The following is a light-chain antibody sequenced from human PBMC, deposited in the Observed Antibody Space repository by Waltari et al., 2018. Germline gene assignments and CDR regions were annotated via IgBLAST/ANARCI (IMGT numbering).Light chain of an antibody. J-gene: IGLJ3*02. CDR3: LISYSGVGV. Sequence: QAVVTQEPSLTVSPGGTVTLTCGSSAGAVTSGLYPYWFQQKPGQAPRTLIYDTSNKRSWTPARFSGSLLAGKAALTLSVAQPEDEAEYYCLISYSGVGVFGGGTKLTVL. CDR2: DTS. CDR1: AGAVTSGLY. V-gene: IGLV7-46*01.